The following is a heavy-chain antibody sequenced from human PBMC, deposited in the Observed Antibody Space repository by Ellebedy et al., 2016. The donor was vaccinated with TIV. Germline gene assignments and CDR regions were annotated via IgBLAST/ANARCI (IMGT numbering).Heavy chain of an antibody. Sequence: KVSCKGSGYSFTNYWISWVRQIPGKGLEWMGRIDPNDSYTNYSPSFQGHVTISADKPISTAYLQWSSLKASDTAMYYCARHPKKGYYYGMDVWGQGTTVTVSS. J-gene: IGHJ6*02. CDR3: ARHPKKGYYYGMDV. V-gene: IGHV5-10-1*01. CDR2: IDPNDSYT. CDR1: GYSFTNYW.